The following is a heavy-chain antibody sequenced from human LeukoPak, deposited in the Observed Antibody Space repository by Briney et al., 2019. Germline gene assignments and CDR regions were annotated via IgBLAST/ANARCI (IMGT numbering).Heavy chain of an antibody. V-gene: IGHV1-8*01. CDR2: MNPNSGNT. Sequence: GASVKFSCKASGYTFTSYDINWVRQATGQGLEWMGWMNPNSGNTGYAQKFQGRVTMTRNTSISTAYMELSSLRSEDAAVYCGARGRGGGSYFDYWGQGTLVTVSS. D-gene: IGHD1-26*01. J-gene: IGHJ4*02. CDR1: GYTFTSYD. CDR3: ARGRGGGSYFDY.